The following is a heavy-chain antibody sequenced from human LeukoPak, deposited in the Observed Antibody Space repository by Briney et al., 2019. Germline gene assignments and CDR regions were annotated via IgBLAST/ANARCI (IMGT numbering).Heavy chain of an antibody. D-gene: IGHD3-3*01. CDR1: GGSISRYY. V-gene: IGHV4-59*01. J-gene: IGHJ4*02. CDR3: ARAGQGDFWSGFRYFDY. CDR2: IYYSGST. Sequence: SESLSLTCTVSGGSISRYYWSWIRQPPGKGLEWIGYIYYSGSTNYNPPLKSRVTISVDTSKNHFSLKLSSVTAADTAVYYCARAGQGDFWSGFRYFDYWGQGTLVTVS.